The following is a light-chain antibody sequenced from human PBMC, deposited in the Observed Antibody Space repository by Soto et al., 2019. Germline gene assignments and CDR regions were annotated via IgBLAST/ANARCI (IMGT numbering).Light chain of an antibody. CDR3: QQYNSYWT. CDR2: KAS. V-gene: IGKV1-5*03. J-gene: IGKJ1*01. Sequence: TKSPSTLSASVGDRVTITCRASQSISSWLAWYQQKPGKAPKLLIYKASSLESGVPSRFSGSGSGTEFTLTISSLQPDDFATYYCQQYNSYWTFGQGTKVDIK. CDR1: QSISSW.